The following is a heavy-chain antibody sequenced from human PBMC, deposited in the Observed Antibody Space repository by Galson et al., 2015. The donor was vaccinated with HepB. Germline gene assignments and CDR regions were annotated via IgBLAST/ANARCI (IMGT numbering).Heavy chain of an antibody. D-gene: IGHD2-8*01. CDR1: GFTVSSNY. J-gene: IGHJ4*02. V-gene: IGHV3-66*01. CDR2: IYSGGST. Sequence: SLRVSCAASGFTVSSNYMRWVRQAPGQGLEWVSVIYSGGSTYYADSVKGRFTISRDNSKNTLYLQMNSLRAEDTAVYYCARGVGYCTNGVCYYYFDYWGQGTLVTVSS. CDR3: ARGVGYCTNGVCYYYFDY.